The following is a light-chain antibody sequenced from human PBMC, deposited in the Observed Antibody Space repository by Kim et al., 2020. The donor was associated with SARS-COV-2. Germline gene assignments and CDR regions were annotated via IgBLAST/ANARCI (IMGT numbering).Light chain of an antibody. CDR2: DAS. Sequence: SPGDTVTITCRASQDIRNHLVWYQQKPGKAPKLLIFDASILHSGVPSRFSGSGSGTDFTLTISGLQSEDFATYYCQQYYNYVSWTFGQGTKVDIK. CDR1: QDIRNH. CDR3: QQYYNYVSWT. J-gene: IGKJ1*01. V-gene: IGKV1-8*01.